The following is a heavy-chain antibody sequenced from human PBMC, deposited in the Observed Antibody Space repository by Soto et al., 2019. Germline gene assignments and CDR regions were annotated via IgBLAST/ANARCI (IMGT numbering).Heavy chain of an antibody. Sequence: GGSLRLSCAASAFTFSDYYMSWIRQAPGKGLEWVSYISSSGDNIYYADSVKGRFTLSRDNAKNSLYLQMNNLRAEDTAVYYCAREIRDVYNHAFDSWGQGTLVTVSS. V-gene: IGHV3-11*01. D-gene: IGHD1-1*01. CDR2: ISSSGDNI. J-gene: IGHJ4*02. CDR3: AREIRDVYNHAFDS. CDR1: AFTFSDYY.